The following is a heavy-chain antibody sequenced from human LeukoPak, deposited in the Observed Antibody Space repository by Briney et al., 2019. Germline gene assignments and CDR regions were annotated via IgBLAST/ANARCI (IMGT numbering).Heavy chain of an antibody. CDR3: ARGKGYYGDAFDI. Sequence: SETLPLTCAVYGVSFSGYYWSWIRQPPGKGLEWIGEINHSGSTNYNPSLKSRVTISVDTSKNQFSLKLSSVTAADTAVYYCARGKGYYGDAFDIWGQGTMVTVSS. CDR2: INHSGST. D-gene: IGHD3-22*01. J-gene: IGHJ3*02. CDR1: GVSFSGYY. V-gene: IGHV4-34*01.